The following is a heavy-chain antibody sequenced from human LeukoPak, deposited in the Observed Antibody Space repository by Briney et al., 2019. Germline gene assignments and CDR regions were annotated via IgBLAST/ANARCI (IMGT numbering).Heavy chain of an antibody. D-gene: IGHD3-9*01. V-gene: IGHV1-69*05. CDR1: GGTFSSYA. CDR3: ATPRNYDILTRFFYFDY. J-gene: IGHJ4*02. Sequence: SVKVSCKASGGTFSSYAISWVRQAPGQGLEWMGRITPIFGTANYAQKFQGRVTITTDESTSAAYMELSSLRSEDTAVYYCATPRNYDILTRFFYFDYWGQGTLVTVSS. CDR2: ITPIFGTA.